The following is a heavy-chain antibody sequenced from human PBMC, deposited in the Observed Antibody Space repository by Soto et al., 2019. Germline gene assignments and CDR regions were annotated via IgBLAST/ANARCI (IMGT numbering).Heavy chain of an antibody. V-gene: IGHV1-2*02. Sequence: QVQLVQSGAEVKKPGASLKVSCKSSGYTFSDYYIHWVRQAPGQGLEGMGWINPDTGGTNYAQKFEGRVTRTRDTSGSTAYMELSTMRSDDTAVYYCAREIKCLRLGRLDPWGQGTLVTVSS. J-gene: IGHJ5*02. D-gene: IGHD5-12*01. CDR1: GYTFSDYY. CDR3: AREIKCLRLGRLDP. CDR2: INPDTGGT.